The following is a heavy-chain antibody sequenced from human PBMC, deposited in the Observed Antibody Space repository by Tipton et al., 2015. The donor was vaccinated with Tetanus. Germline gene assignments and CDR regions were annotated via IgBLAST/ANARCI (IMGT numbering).Heavy chain of an antibody. CDR2: ISHRGST. CDR1: GGSISSYY. Sequence: TLSLTCTVSGGSISSYYWSWIRQPPGEGLEWIGYISHRGSTNYNPSLKSRVTISVDTSKNQFSLKLSSVTAADTAVYYCARDPSGGVRYFDCWGQGTLVPVSS. CDR3: ARDPSGGVRYFDC. J-gene: IGHJ4*02. V-gene: IGHV4-59*01. D-gene: IGHD2-8*01.